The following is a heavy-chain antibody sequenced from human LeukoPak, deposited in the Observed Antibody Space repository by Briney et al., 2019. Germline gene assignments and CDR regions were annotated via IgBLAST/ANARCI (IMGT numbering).Heavy chain of an antibody. CDR2: FDPEDGET. J-gene: IGHJ4*02. Sequence: ASVKVSCKASGYTLTELSMHWVRQAPGKGLEWMGGFDPEDGETIYAQKFQGRVTMTEDTSTDTAYMELSSLRSEDTAVYYCATDQGRRVPTEFDYWGQGTLVTVSS. CDR1: GYTLTELS. V-gene: IGHV1-24*01. CDR3: ATDQGRRVPTEFDY. D-gene: IGHD2-2*01.